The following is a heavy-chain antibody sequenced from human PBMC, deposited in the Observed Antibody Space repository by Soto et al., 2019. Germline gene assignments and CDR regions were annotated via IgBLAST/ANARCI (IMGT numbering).Heavy chain of an antibody. D-gene: IGHD3-10*01. CDR1: GGSISSSSYY. Sequence: SETLSLTCTVSGGSISSSSYYWGWVRQPPGKGLEWIGSFYYSGSTHYNPSLKSRVTISVDTSKNQFSLKLSSVTAADTAVYYCARQSVGPYGSGSYFDYWGQGTLVTVSS. CDR2: FYYSGST. J-gene: IGHJ4*02. V-gene: IGHV4-39*01. CDR3: ARQSVGPYGSGSYFDY.